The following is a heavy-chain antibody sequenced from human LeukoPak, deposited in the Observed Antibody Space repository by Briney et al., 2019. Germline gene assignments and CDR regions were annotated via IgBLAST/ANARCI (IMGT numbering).Heavy chain of an antibody. CDR3: ARRLVRGVIGGYFDY. D-gene: IGHD3-10*01. CDR1: GGSFSGYY. Sequence: SETLSLTCAVYGGSFSGYYWSWIRQPPGKGLEWIGEINHSGSTNYYPALKSRGTISVDTTKNQFFLKLSSVTAADTAVYYCARRLVRGVIGGYFDYWGQGTLVTVSS. CDR2: INHSGST. V-gene: IGHV4-34*01. J-gene: IGHJ4*02.